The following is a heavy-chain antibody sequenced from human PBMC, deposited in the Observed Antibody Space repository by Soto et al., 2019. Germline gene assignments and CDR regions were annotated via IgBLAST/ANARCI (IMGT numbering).Heavy chain of an antibody. J-gene: IGHJ5*02. CDR3: AKDRGSGWYLFS. D-gene: IGHD6-19*01. CDR2: ISYDGSNK. Sequence: GGSLRLSCAASGFTFSSYGMHWVRQAPGKGLEWVAVISYDGSNKYYADSVKGRFTISRDNSKNTLYLQMNSLRAEDTAVYYCAKDRGSGWYLFSWGQGXLVTVYS. V-gene: IGHV3-30*18. CDR1: GFTFSSYG.